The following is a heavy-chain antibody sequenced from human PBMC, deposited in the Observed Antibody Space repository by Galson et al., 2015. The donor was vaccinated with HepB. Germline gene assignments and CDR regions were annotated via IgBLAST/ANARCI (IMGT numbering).Heavy chain of an antibody. V-gene: IGHV4-39*02. D-gene: IGHD3-22*01. CDR2: INYSGKT. Sequence: SETLSLTCAVSGGSISSYYWSWIRQPPGKGLEWMGSINYSGKTYYKPSLKSRITISVDPSRDLFSLEVRSVTAADTAVYFCTREEDSSSSHWGQGTLVTVSS. CDR3: TREEDSSSSH. J-gene: IGHJ4*02. CDR1: GGSISSYY.